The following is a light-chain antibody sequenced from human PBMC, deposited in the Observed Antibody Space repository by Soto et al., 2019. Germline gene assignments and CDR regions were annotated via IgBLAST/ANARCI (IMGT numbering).Light chain of an antibody. J-gene: IGLJ2*01. CDR2: DVS. V-gene: IGLV2-14*01. Sequence: QSVLTQPASVSGSPGQSITISCTGTSSDVGGYNDVSWYQQHPGKAPTLKIYDVSNRPSGGSKRFSGSKSGNTASLTISGLEAEEEDDDYCRSYTSSSTLVFGGGTKLTVL. CDR3: RSYTSSSTLV. CDR1: SSDVGGYND.